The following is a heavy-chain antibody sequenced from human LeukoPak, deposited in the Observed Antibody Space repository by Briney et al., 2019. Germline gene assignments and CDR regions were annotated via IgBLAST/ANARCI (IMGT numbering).Heavy chain of an antibody. V-gene: IGHV4-61*02. CDR3: ARGSGSGSYPYYYYYYMDV. CDR1: GGSISSGSYF. Sequence: SETLSLTCTVSGGSISSGSYFWTWIRQPAGKGLEWIGRSYTNGNTNYNPSLKSRVTISVDTSKNQFSLKLSSVTAADTAVYYCARGSGSGSYPYYYYYYMDVWGKGTTVTVSS. J-gene: IGHJ6*03. CDR2: SYTNGNT. D-gene: IGHD3-10*01.